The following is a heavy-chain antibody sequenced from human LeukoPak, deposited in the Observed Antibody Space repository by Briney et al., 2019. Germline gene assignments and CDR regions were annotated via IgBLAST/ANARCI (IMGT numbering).Heavy chain of an antibody. CDR2: IYYSGST. Sequence: SETLSLTCTVSGGSISSYYWSWIRQPPGKGLEWIGCIYYSGSTNYNPSLKSRVTISVDTSKNQFSLKLSSVTAADTAVYYCAGFSSSWVFDYWGQGTLVTVSS. D-gene: IGHD6-13*01. CDR3: AGFSSSWVFDY. J-gene: IGHJ4*02. V-gene: IGHV4-59*01. CDR1: GGSISSYY.